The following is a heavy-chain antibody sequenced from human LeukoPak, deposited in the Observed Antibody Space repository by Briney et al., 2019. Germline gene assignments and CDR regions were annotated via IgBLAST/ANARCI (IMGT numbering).Heavy chain of an antibody. Sequence: LETLSLTCAVSGVSVSDYYWSWIRQSPEKGLEWIGEVSPGGYTTYNPSLRSRVIISEDTSENQLSLNVTSVTAADTALYYCARIRCGRGQARCYNHWAQGSLVTVSS. D-gene: IGHD2-21*01. V-gene: IGHV4-34*01. CDR3: ARIRCGRGQARCYNH. J-gene: IGHJ5*02. CDR2: VSPGGYT. CDR1: GVSVSDYY.